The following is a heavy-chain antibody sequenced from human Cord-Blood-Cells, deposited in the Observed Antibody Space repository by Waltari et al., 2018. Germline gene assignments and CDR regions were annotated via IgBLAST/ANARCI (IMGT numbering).Heavy chain of an antibody. CDR2: ISYDGSNK. J-gene: IGHJ4*02. V-gene: IGHV3-30*04. D-gene: IGHD3-16*01. CDR1: GFTFSSYA. Sequence: QVQLVESGGGVVQPGRSLRLSCAASGFTFSSYAMHWVRQAPGKGLGVVAVISYDGSNKYYADTVKGRFTISRDNSKNTLYLQMNSLRAEDTAVYYCAREVASVGAFDYWGQGTLVTVSS. CDR3: AREVASVGAFDY.